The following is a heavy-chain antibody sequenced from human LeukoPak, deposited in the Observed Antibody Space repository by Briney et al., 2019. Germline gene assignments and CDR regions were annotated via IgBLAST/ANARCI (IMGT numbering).Heavy chain of an antibody. D-gene: IGHD1-26*01. Sequence: SETLSLTCTVSGGSISSYYWSWIRQPPGKGLEWIGSIYYSGSTYYNPSLKSRVTISVDTSKNQFSLKLSSVTAADTAVYYCAREGDEWDPRDTFDYWGQGTLVTVSS. CDR1: GGSISSYY. V-gene: IGHV4-39*07. CDR3: AREGDEWDPRDTFDY. J-gene: IGHJ4*02. CDR2: IYYSGST.